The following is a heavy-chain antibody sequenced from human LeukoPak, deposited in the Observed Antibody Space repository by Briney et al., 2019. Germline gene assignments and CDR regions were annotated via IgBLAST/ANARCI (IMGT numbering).Heavy chain of an antibody. CDR3: ARTDYYDSSGFDY. CDR2: INPSGGST. J-gene: IGHJ4*02. V-gene: IGHV1-46*01. D-gene: IGHD3-22*01. CDR1: GFTFTSYY. Sequence: GGPLRLSCAASGFTFTSYYMHWVRQAPGQGLEWMGIINPSGGSTSYAQKFQGRVTMTRDMSTSTVYMELSSLRSEDTAVYYCARTDYYDSSGFDYWGQGTLVTVSS.